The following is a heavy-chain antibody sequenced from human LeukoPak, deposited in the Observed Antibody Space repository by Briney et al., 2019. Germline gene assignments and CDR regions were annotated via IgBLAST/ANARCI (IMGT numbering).Heavy chain of an antibody. V-gene: IGHV4-39*01. Sequence: SETLSLTCTVSGGSISSSSYYWGWIRQPPRKGLEWIGSIYYSGSTYYNPSLKSRVTISVDTSKNQFSLKLSSVTAADTAVYYCARGKVGATGGYFDYWGQGTLVTVSS. D-gene: IGHD1-26*01. J-gene: IGHJ4*02. CDR3: ARGKVGATGGYFDY. CDR2: IYYSGST. CDR1: GGSISSSSYY.